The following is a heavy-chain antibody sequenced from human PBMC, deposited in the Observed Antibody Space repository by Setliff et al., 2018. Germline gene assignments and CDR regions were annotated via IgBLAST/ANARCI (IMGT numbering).Heavy chain of an antibody. CDR3: AKVARGFWSGYYTYYYYYMDV. Sequence: PGGSLRLSCAASGFTFSGYSMNWVRQAPGKGLEWVSYISGSSHIITYADSVKGRFTISRDNAKNSLYLQMNSLRAEDTAVYYCAKVARGFWSGYYTYYYYYMDVWGKGTTVTVSS. J-gene: IGHJ6*03. CDR2: ISGSSHII. CDR1: GFTFSGYS. V-gene: IGHV3-48*01. D-gene: IGHD3-3*01.